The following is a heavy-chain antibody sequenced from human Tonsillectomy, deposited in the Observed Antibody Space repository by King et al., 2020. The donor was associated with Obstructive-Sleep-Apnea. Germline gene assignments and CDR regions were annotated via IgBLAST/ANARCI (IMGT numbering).Heavy chain of an antibody. Sequence: HVQLQESGPGQVKPSETLSLTCTGSGGSITSHHWSWIRQPPGKGLDGIGYIHYSGGADYSPSLKGRGSMSADTSKNHLARKLTSVTVADTAVYYCAREGGGGVDYWGQGILVTVSS. V-gene: IGHV4-59*11. D-gene: IGHD3-16*01. J-gene: IGHJ4*02. CDR1: GGSITSHH. CDR2: IHYSGGA. CDR3: AREGGGGVDY.